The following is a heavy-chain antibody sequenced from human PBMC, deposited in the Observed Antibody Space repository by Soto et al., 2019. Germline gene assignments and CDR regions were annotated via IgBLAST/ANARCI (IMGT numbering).Heavy chain of an antibody. J-gene: IGHJ6*02. CDR2: IYYSGDT. CDR3: AREGVSSSWYNYYGMDV. D-gene: IGHD6-13*01. Sequence: QVQLQESGPGLVKPSETLSLTCTVSGGSISSYYWSWIRQPPGKGLEWIGYIYYSGDTNYNPSLKSRVTKSVDTSKNQFSRKLSSVTAADTAVYYCAREGVSSSWYNYYGMDVWGQGTTVTVSS. CDR1: GGSISSYY. V-gene: IGHV4-59*01.